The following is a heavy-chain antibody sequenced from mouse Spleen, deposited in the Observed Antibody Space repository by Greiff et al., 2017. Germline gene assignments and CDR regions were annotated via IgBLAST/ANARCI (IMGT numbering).Heavy chain of an antibody. Sequence: QVQLQQPGAELVKPGASVKMSCKASGYTFTSYWITWVKQRPGQGLEWIGDIYPGSGSTNYNEKFKSKATLTVDTPTSPAYMQLSSLTSEDSAVYYCARDDYDGYFDVWGTGTTVTVPS. CDR1: GYTFTSYW. D-gene: IGHD2-4*01. J-gene: IGHJ1*03. CDR3: ARDDYDGYFDV. CDR2: IYPGSGST. V-gene: IGHV1-55*01.